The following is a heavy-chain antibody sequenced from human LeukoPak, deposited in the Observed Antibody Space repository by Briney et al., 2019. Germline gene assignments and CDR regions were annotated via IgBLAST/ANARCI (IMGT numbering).Heavy chain of an antibody. CDR3: ARVEEMALDSYFDY. J-gene: IGHJ4*02. Sequence: GGSLRLSCAASGFTFSDYYMSWIRQAPGKGLEWVSYISSSGSTIYYADSVKGRFTISRGNAKNSLYLQMNSLRAEDTAVYYCARVEEMALDSYFDYWGQGTLVTVSS. D-gene: IGHD5-24*01. V-gene: IGHV3-11*01. CDR1: GFTFSDYY. CDR2: ISSSGSTI.